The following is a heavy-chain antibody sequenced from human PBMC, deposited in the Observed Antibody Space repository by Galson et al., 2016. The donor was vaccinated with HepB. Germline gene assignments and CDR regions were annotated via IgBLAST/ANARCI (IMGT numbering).Heavy chain of an antibody. CDR1: GGTFTSNA. Sequence: SVKVSCKASGGTFTSNAFSWVRQAPGQGLEWMGGIIPISGTLTYAQDFQGRVTITADESDRTAFLELDSLRSEDTAVYYCTREGDYGDYEWGPGTLVTVSS. J-gene: IGHJ4*02. CDR3: TREGDYGDYE. D-gene: IGHD4-17*01. V-gene: IGHV1-69*13. CDR2: IIPISGTL.